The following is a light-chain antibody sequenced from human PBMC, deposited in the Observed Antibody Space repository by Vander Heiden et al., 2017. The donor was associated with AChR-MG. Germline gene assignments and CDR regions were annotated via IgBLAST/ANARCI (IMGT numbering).Light chain of an antibody. J-gene: IGLJ1*01. CDR3: SSYTSSSTLAYV. Sequence: QSALTQPASVSGSPGQSITISCTGTSSDGGGYNYVSWYQQHPGKAPKLMIYDVSNRPSVVSNRFSGSKSGNTASLTISGLQAEDEVDYYCSSYTSSSTLAYVFGTGTKVTVL. V-gene: IGLV2-14*03. CDR1: SSDGGGYNY. CDR2: DVS.